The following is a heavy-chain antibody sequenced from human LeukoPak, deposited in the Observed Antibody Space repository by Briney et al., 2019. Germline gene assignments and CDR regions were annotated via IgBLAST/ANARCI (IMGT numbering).Heavy chain of an antibody. V-gene: IGHV1-2*06. CDR1: GYTFTGYY. CDR3: ARGNSYGQVGFDY. D-gene: IGHD5-18*01. CDR2: INPNSGGT. Sequence: ASVKVSCKASGYTFTGYYMHWVRQAPGQGLEWMGRINPNSGGTNYAQKFQGRVTMTRDTSISTAYMELSRLRSDDTAVYYCARGNSYGQVGFDYWGQGTLVTVSS. J-gene: IGHJ4*02.